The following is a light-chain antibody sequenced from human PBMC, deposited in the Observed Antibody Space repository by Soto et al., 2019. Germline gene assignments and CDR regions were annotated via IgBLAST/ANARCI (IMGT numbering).Light chain of an antibody. V-gene: IGKV3-11*01. J-gene: IGKJ4*01. CDR1: QSVTSS. CDR3: QQGTSWPT. Sequence: EIGLTQSPATLSLSPGDRATLSCRASQSVTSSLAWFQQKPGQAPRLLIYDVSRRATAIPARFSGSGSGTDFTLTISSLEPEDFAVYYCQQGTSWPTFGGGTKVEIK. CDR2: DVS.